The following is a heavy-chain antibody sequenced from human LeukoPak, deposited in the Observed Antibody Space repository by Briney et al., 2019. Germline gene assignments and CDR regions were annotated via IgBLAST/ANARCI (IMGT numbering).Heavy chain of an antibody. CDR3: ARGPRPSGGLYSSGWYFDY. V-gene: IGHV3-53*01. CDR1: GSTFSSYA. J-gene: IGHJ4*02. D-gene: IGHD6-19*01. CDR2: IYSGGST. Sequence: GGSLRLSCAASGSTFSSYAMSWVRQAPGKGLEWVSVIYSGGSTYYADSVKGRFTISRDNSRNTLYLQMNSLRAEDTAVYYCARGPRPSGGLYSSGWYFDYWGQGTLVTVSS.